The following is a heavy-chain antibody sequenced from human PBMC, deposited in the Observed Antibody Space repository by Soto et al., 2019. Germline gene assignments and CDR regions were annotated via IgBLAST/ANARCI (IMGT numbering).Heavy chain of an antibody. CDR1: RYTFTNYV. CDR2: INAGDGNT. J-gene: IGHJ4*02. CDR3: TRGGLAARLGLDN. D-gene: IGHD6-6*01. Sequence: QVHLVQSGADVKKPGASVHVSCKASRYTFTNYVIHWVRLSPGERLEWMGWINAGDGNTRYSQKFQDRVTITMDTYSRTVYMKLTSLKSDDTAVYYCTRGGLAARLGLDNWGQGNLVTASS. V-gene: IGHV1-3*01.